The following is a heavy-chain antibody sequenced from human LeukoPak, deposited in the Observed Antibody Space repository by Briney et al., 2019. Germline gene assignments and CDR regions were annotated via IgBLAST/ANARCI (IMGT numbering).Heavy chain of an antibody. J-gene: IGHJ3*02. CDR3: ARQDTAIIADAFDI. Sequence: SETLSLTCTVSGSSISSYYWSWIRQPPGKGLEWIGYIYYSGSTNYNPSLKSRVTISVDTSKNQFSLKLSSVTAADTAVYYCARQDTAIIADAFDIWGQGTMVTVSS. D-gene: IGHD5-18*01. V-gene: IGHV4-59*08. CDR1: GSSISSYY. CDR2: IYYSGST.